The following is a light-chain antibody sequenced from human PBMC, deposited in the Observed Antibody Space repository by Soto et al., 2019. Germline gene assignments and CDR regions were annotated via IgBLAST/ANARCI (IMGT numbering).Light chain of an antibody. Sequence: DYQVTQSPSTLSASFGDRFSISCRASQNIYTWLAWYQQKPGIAPKLLIHKASTLESGVPSRFSGSGYGTEFTLTISGLQPEDSATYYCQQYERYSTFGQGTKVDIK. CDR3: QQYERYST. V-gene: IGKV1-5*03. CDR2: KAS. CDR1: QNIYTW. J-gene: IGKJ1*01.